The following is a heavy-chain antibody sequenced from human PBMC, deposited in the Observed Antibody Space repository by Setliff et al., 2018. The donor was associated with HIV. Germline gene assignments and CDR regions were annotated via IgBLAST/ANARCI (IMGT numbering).Heavy chain of an antibody. CDR3: ARLGRAIDRGGYSLRFDY. CDR1: DDSFSTNY. D-gene: IGHD3-22*01. V-gene: IGHV4-4*09. CDR2: IYASGST. Sequence: PSETLSLTCNVSDDSFSTNYWSWVRQPPGKGLEWIGYIYASGSTNYNPSLKSRVTISIDTSKNQFSLNLSSVTAADTAVYYCARLGRAIDRGGYSLRFDYWGQGTLVTVSS. J-gene: IGHJ4*02.